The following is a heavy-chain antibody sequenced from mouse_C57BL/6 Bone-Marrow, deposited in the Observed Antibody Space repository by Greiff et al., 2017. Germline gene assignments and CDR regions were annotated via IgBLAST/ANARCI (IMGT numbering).Heavy chain of an antibody. V-gene: IGHV1-15*01. CDR3: TGDGYPFAY. CDR2: IDPETGGT. Sequence: QVQLQQSGAELVRPGASVTLSCKASGYTFTDYEMHWVKQTPVHGLEWIGAIDPETGGTAYNHKFKGKAILTADKYSSTAYIELRSLTSEDSAVYYCTGDGYPFAYWGQGTLVTVSA. J-gene: IGHJ3*01. CDR1: GYTFTDYE. D-gene: IGHD2-3*01.